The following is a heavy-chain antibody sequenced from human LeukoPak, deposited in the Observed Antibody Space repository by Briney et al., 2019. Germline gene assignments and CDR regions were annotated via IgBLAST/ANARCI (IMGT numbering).Heavy chain of an antibody. V-gene: IGHV3-23*01. CDR2: ISGSGGST. J-gene: IGHJ4*02. Sequence: GGSLRLSCAASGFTFSSYAMSWVRQAPGKGLEWVSAISGSGGSTYYADSVKGRFTISRDNSKNTLYLQMNSLRAEDTAVYYCARVMEEYCSGGSCYPPLDYWGQGTLVTVSS. CDR1: GFTFSSYA. CDR3: ARVMEEYCSGGSCYPPLDY. D-gene: IGHD2-15*01.